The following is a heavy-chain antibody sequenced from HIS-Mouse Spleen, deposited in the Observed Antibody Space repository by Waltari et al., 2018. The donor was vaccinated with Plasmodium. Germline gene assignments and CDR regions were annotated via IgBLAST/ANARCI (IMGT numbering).Heavy chain of an antibody. CDR1: GFTFSSYW. Sequence: EVQLVESGGGLVQPGGSLRLSCAASGFTFSSYWMSWVRQDPGKGMECVANIKQEGSEKYYVDSVKGRFTISRDNAKNSLYLQMNSLRAEDTAVYYCASSWYWYFDLWGRGTLVTVSS. V-gene: IGHV3-7*01. CDR2: IKQEGSEK. CDR3: ASSWYWYFDL. J-gene: IGHJ2*01. D-gene: IGHD6-13*01.